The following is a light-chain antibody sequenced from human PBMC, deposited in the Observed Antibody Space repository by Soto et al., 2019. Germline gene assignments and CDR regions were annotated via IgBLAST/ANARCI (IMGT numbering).Light chain of an antibody. CDR1: SSNIGARFE. CDR2: GNN. J-gene: IGLJ2*01. CDR3: QSYDSTLSGSV. Sequence: QSVLTQPPSVSGTPGQRVTISFTGSSSNIGARFEVNWYQQRPGTAPKLLVYGNNNRPSGVPDRFSGSKSGTSASLAITGLQAEDEADYYCQSYDSTLSGSVFGGGTKLTVL. V-gene: IGLV1-40*01.